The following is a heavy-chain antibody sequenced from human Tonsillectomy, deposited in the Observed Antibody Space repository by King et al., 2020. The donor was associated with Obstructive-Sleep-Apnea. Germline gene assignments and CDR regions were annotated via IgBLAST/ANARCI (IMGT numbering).Heavy chain of an antibody. CDR1: GFNFSSYA. J-gene: IGHJ4*02. CDR3: ARGSIAATGILDY. V-gene: IGHV3-30*04. D-gene: IGHD6-13*01. CDR2: ISYDGSNK. Sequence: VQLVESGGGVVQPGRSLRLSCAASGFNFSSYAMHWVRQAPGKGLEWAAVISYDGSNKYYADSVKGRFTISRDNSKNTLYLQMNSLRAEATAVYYCARGSIAATGILDYWGQGTLVTVSS.